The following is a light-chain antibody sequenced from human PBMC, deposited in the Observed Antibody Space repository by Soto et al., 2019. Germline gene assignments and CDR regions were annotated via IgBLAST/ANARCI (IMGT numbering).Light chain of an antibody. Sequence: VLTRWPGTRSWYQGGRATLSGRASQSVSSTYLIWYQQKPGQAPRLLIYGASGRAAGVPDRFSGSASGTDFTLTISRLEPEDFAVYYCQQYGSSLWAFGQGTKVDI. CDR1: QSVSSTY. V-gene: IGKV3-20*01. CDR2: GAS. J-gene: IGKJ1*01. CDR3: QQYGSSLWA.